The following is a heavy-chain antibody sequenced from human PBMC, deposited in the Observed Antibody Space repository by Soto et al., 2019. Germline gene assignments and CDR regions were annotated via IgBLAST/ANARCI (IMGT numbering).Heavy chain of an antibody. CDR2: INPSGGRT. CDR1: GYSFRTYF. D-gene: IGHD6-13*01. V-gene: IGHV1-46*01. CDR3: ARASNRPAAGTGWFGT. Sequence: QVQLLQSGAEVKKPGASVNISCKASGYSFRTYFIHWVRQAPGQGLEWMGVINPSGGRTKYAQRFRGRVVVTRETSTGTVYMELSSLRSDDAASYYCARASNRPAAGTGWFGTWGQGSPVTVSS. J-gene: IGHJ5*02.